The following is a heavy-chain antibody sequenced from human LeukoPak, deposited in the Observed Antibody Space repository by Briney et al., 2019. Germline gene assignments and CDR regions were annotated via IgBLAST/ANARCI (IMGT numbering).Heavy chain of an antibody. J-gene: IGHJ4*02. CDR1: GFTFNTYT. Sequence: GGSLRLSCAGSGFTFNTYTMNWVRQAPGKGLEWISYITDSTSTIYYADSVKGRFTISRDNAKNTLYLQMNSLRAEDTAVYYCARASYYDSSGYYDYWGQGTLVTVSS. CDR3: ARASYYDSSGYYDY. CDR2: ITDSTSTI. V-gene: IGHV3-48*04. D-gene: IGHD3-22*01.